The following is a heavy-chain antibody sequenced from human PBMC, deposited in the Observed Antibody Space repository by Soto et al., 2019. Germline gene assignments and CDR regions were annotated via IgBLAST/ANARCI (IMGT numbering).Heavy chain of an antibody. CDR3: ACILYSSGWPYYHYGMDF. CDR1: GGSISSSSYY. D-gene: IGHD6-19*01. J-gene: IGHJ6*02. CDR2: IYYSGST. Sequence: PSETLSLTCTVSGGSISSSSYYWGWIRQPPGKGLEWIGSIYYSGSTYYNPSLKSRVTISVDTSKNQFSLKLSSVTAADTAVYYCACILYSSGWPYYHYGMDFWGQGTKVTVSS. V-gene: IGHV4-39*01.